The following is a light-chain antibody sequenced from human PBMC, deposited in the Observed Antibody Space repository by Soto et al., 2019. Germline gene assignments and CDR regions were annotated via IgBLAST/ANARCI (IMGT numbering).Light chain of an antibody. V-gene: IGLV1-40*01. Sequence: QSVLTQPPSVSGAPGQRVTISCTGSSSNIGAGYDVHWYQQLPGTAPKLLIYGNSNRPSGVPDRFSGSKSGSSASLAITGLQPEDEADDYCQSHDSSLSLRNVFGAGTKVTVL. CDR2: GNS. J-gene: IGLJ2*01. CDR1: SSNIGAGYD. CDR3: QSHDSSLSLRNV.